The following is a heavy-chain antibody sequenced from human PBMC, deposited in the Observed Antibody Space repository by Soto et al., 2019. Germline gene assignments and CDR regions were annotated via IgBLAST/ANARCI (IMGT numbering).Heavy chain of an antibody. CDR3: AKGVSSSWYNIGSGAFDI. Sequence: EVQLVESGGGLVQPGRSLRLSCAASGFTFDDYAMHWVRQAPGKGLEWVSGISWNSGSIGYADSVKGRFTISRDNAKNSLYLKMNSLRAEDTPLYYCAKGVSSSWYNIGSGAFDIWGQGTMVTVSS. CDR1: GFTFDDYA. V-gene: IGHV3-9*01. D-gene: IGHD6-13*01. CDR2: ISWNSGSI. J-gene: IGHJ3*02.